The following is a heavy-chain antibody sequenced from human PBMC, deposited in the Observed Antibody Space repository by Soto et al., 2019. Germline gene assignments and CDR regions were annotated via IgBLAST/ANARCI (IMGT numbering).Heavy chain of an antibody. CDR3: SILEGA. J-gene: IGHJ4*02. CDR2: SRNKAKSYST. D-gene: IGHD1-26*01. CDR1: GVTFSDHY. Sequence: EVQLVESGGGLVQPGGSLTLSCAVSGVTFSDHYMKWVRQAPGKGLEWVARSRNKAKSYSTDFAASVKGRFTISRDESKNSLYLQMNSLKTEDTAVYYCSILEGAWGQGTLVTVSS. V-gene: IGHV3-72*01.